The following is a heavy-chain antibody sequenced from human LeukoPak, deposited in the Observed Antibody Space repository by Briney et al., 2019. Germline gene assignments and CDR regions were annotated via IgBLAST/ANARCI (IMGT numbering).Heavy chain of an antibody. CDR1: GFTFNTYT. V-gene: IGHV3-48*01. D-gene: IGHD3-22*01. J-gene: IGHJ4*02. CDR3: ARGSTYYEGSGQVPFDY. Sequence: GGSLRLSCAASGFTFNTYTMNWVRQAPGKGLEWVSYISGSSGIIDYADSVRGRFTISRDNAKNSLYLQMNSPRAEDTAVYYCARGSTYYEGSGQVPFDYWGQGTLVTVSA. CDR2: ISGSSGII.